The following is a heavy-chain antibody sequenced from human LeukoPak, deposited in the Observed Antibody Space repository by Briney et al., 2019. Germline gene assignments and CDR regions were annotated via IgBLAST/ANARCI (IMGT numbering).Heavy chain of an antibody. Sequence: GASVKVSCKASGYTFTGYYIHWVRQAPGQGLEWMGWINPNSGGTNYAQKFQGRVTMTRDTSISTAYMELSRLRSDDTAVYYCARVFLGGIAAAGTGYWGQGTLVTVSS. CDR1: GYTFTGYY. D-gene: IGHD6-13*01. CDR3: ARVFLGGIAAAGTGY. CDR2: INPNSGGT. V-gene: IGHV1-2*02. J-gene: IGHJ4*02.